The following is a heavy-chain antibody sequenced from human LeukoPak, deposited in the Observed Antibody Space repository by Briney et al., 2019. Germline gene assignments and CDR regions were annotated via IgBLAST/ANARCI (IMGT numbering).Heavy chain of an antibody. J-gene: IGHJ4*02. CDR2: IYYSGST. CDR3: ARTGSEWDDFDY. V-gene: IGHV4-39*07. Sequence: SETLSLTCTVSGGSISSSSYCWGWIRQPPGNGLEWIGSIYYSGSTYYNPSLKSRVTISVDTSKNQFSLKLSSVTAADTAVYYCARTGSEWDDFDYWGQGTLVTVSS. CDR1: GGSISSSSYC. D-gene: IGHD1-26*01.